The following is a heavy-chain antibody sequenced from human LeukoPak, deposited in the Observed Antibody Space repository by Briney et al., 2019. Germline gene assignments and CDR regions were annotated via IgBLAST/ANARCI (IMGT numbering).Heavy chain of an antibody. CDR1: GGSFSGYY. Sequence: PSETLSLTCAVYGGSFSGYYWSWIRQPPGKGLEWIGEINHSGSTNYNPSLKSRVTISVDTSKNQFSLKLSSVTAADTAVYYCARLDNDGFFDYWGQGTLVTVSS. D-gene: IGHD3-10*01. V-gene: IGHV4-34*01. J-gene: IGHJ4*02. CDR2: INHSGST. CDR3: ARLDNDGFFDY.